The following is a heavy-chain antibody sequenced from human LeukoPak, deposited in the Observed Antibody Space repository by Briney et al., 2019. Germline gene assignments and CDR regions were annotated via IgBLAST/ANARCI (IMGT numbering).Heavy chain of an antibody. J-gene: IGHJ5*02. Sequence: SETLSLTCTVSGGSLTTNNYYWGWIRQPPGKGLEWIGSIFNSGSTYYNPSLNSRATIAVDPSKNKLFLKLSYVTAADTAVYYCARHLEYHGIDPWGQGTLVTVSS. V-gene: IGHV4-39*01. CDR1: GGSLTTNNYY. CDR2: IFNSGST. D-gene: IGHD2/OR15-2a*01. CDR3: ARHLEYHGIDP.